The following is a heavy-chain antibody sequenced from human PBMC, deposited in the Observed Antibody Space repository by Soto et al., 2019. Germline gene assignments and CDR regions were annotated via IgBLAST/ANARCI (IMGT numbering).Heavy chain of an antibody. CDR3: ARLRPSGTSDY. J-gene: IGHJ4*02. Sequence: SETLSLTCTVSGDSMTNYYWNWLRQPPGKGLEWIGYIYYSGSTNYNPSLKSRVTISVDTSKNQFSLKLSPVTAADTAIYYCARLRPSGTSDYWGQGTLVTVSS. CDR1: GDSMTNYY. D-gene: IGHD1-26*01. CDR2: IYYSGST. V-gene: IGHV4-59*08.